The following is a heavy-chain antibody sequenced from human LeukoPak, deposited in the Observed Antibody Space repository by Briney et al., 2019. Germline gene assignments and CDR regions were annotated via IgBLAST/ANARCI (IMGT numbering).Heavy chain of an antibody. Sequence: SETLSLTCAVYGGSFSGYYLSWIRQPPGKGLEWIGEINHSGSTNYNPSLKSRVTISVDTSKNQFSLKLTSVTAADTAVYYCARGGGCNWFDPWGQGTLVTVSS. J-gene: IGHJ5*02. V-gene: IGHV4-34*01. CDR3: ARGGGCNWFDP. CDR2: INHSGST. CDR1: GGSFSGYY.